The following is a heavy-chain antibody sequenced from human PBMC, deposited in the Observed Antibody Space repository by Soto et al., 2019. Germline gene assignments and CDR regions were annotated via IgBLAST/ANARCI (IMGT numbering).Heavy chain of an antibody. J-gene: IGHJ4*02. D-gene: IGHD3-22*01. CDR3: AKGLDYYDSSGYSYFAY. CDR1: GFIFTKYA. Sequence: GGSLRLSCAASGFIFTKYAMNWVRQAPGKGLEWVSGISGSGDRTYYADSVKGRFTISRGNPKNTLYLQMNSLRAEDTAVYYCAKGLDYYDSSGYSYFAYWGQGTLVTVSS. V-gene: IGHV3-23*01. CDR2: ISGSGDRT.